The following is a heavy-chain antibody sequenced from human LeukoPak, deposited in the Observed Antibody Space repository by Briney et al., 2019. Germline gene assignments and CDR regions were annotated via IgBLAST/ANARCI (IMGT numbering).Heavy chain of an antibody. J-gene: IGHJ4*02. Sequence: GGSLRLSCAASGCTFSGYAMHWVRQASGKGPEWVGRIRSKANSYATAYAASVKGRFTISRDDSKNTAYLQMNSLKTEDTAVSYCTSGDELPLYYWGQGTLVTVSS. D-gene: IGHD4-23*01. CDR3: TSGDELPLYY. V-gene: IGHV3-73*01. CDR2: IRSKANSYAT. CDR1: GCTFSGYA.